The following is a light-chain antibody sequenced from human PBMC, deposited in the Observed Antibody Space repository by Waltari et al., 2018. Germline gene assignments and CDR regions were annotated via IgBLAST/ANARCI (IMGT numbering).Light chain of an antibody. CDR3: QQYNDWPLYT. V-gene: IGKV3-15*01. J-gene: IGKJ2*01. CDR2: GAS. Sequence: IVMTQSPATLSVSPGERATLSCRASQSVGGNLAWYQQKPCQAPRLLIYGASTWVTGLPARFSGSGSETEFTLTISSVQSEDFAVYYCQQYNDWPLYTFGQGTKLEIK. CDR1: QSVGGN.